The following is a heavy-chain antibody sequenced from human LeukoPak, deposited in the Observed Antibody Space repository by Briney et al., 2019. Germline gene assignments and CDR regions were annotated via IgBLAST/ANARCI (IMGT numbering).Heavy chain of an antibody. CDR1: GGSISSSSYY. CDR3: ARQDSSGWYYFDY. CDR2: IYYSGST. V-gene: IGHV4-39*01. D-gene: IGHD6-19*01. J-gene: IGHJ4*02. Sequence: SETLSLTCTVSGGSISSSSYYWGWIRQPPGKGLEWIGSIYYSGSTYYNPSLKSRVTISVDTSKNQFSLKLSSVTAADTAVYYCARQDSSGWYYFDYWGQGTPVTVSS.